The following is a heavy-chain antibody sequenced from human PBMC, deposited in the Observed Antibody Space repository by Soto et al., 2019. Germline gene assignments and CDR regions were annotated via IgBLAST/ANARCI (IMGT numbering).Heavy chain of an antibody. CDR3: ARDRSGSPVGPTDPAFDS. J-gene: IGHJ5*01. V-gene: IGHV4-39*07. CDR2: IHYSGST. Sequence: PSETLSLTCTVSGGSISSNIYYWGWIRQPPGKGLEWIGNIHYSGSTYYDSSLKSRVTISIDKSKKHFSLQLISVTAADTAVYYCARDRSGSPVGPTDPAFDSWGQGTLVTVSS. D-gene: IGHD1-26*01. CDR1: GGSISSNIYY.